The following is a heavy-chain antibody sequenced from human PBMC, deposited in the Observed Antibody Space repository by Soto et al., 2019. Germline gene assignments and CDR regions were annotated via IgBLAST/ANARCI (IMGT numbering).Heavy chain of an antibody. D-gene: IGHD2-15*01. Sequence: LGESLKISCKGSGYSFTSYWIGWVRQMPGKGLEWMGIIYPGDSDTRYSPSFQGQVTISADKSISTAYLQWSSLKASDTAMYYCARHYCSGGSCHGGAFDIWGQGTMVTVS. J-gene: IGHJ3*02. CDR2: IYPGDSDT. V-gene: IGHV5-51*01. CDR1: GYSFTSYW. CDR3: ARHYCSGGSCHGGAFDI.